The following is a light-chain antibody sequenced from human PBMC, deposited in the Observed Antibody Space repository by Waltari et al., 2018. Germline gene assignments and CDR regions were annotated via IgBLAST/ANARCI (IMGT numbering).Light chain of an antibody. J-gene: IGKJ4*01. Sequence: NVLTQSPDTLSLSPGETATLSCRASQSVGDSDLAWSPQKPGQSPRLLSYAASTRASGISDRFSGSGSGRDFTLTISSLEPEDFAVYYCHQYGSAPLFGGGTKVEIK. CDR2: AAS. V-gene: IGKV3-20*01. CDR3: HQYGSAPL. CDR1: QSVGDSD.